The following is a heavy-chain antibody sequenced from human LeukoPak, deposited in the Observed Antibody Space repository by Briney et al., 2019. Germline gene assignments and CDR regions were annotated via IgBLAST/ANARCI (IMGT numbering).Heavy chain of an antibody. V-gene: IGHV1-69*04. CDR2: IIPILGIA. Sequence: ASVKVSCKASGGTFSSYAISWVRQAPGQGLEWMGRIIPILGIANYAQKFQGRVTITADKSTSTAYMGLSSLRSEDTAVYYCAREEMATASLDYWGQGTLVTVSS. J-gene: IGHJ4*02. CDR3: AREEMATASLDY. D-gene: IGHD5-24*01. CDR1: GGTFSSYA.